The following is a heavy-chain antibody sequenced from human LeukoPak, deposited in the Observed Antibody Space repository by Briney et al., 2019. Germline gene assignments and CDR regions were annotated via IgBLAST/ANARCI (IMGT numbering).Heavy chain of an antibody. CDR1: GGSFSGYY. V-gene: IGHV4-34*01. CDR3: ARGSHDYGDYAWFDP. CDR2: INHSGST. D-gene: IGHD4-17*01. Sequence: KPSETLSLTCAVYGGSFSGYYWSWIRQPPGKGLEWIGEINHSGSTNYNPSLKSRVTISVDTSKNQFSLKLSSVTAADTAVYYCARGSHDYGDYAWFDPWGQGTLVTVSS. J-gene: IGHJ5*02.